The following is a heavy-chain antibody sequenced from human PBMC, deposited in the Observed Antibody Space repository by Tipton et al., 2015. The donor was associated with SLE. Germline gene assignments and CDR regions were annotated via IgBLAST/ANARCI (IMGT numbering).Heavy chain of an antibody. V-gene: IGHV4-38-2*01. CDR3: ASGFGELLIPQY. J-gene: IGHJ4*02. CDR2: IYYSGNT. CDR1: GYPISSGYY. Sequence: TLSLTCAVSGYPISSGYYWGWIRQPPEKGLEWIGSIYYSGNTYYNPSLKSRVSVSIDSSKNRFSLSRSSVTAADTAVYYCASGFGELLIPQYWGQGALVTVSS. D-gene: IGHD3-10*01.